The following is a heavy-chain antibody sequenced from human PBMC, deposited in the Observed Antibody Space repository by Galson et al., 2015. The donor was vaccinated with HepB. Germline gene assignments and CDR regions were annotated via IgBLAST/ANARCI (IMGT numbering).Heavy chain of an antibody. Sequence: SLRLSCAASGFTFSSYGMHWVRQAPGKGLEWVAVIWYDGSNKYYADSVKGRFTISRDNSKNTLYLQMNGLRAEDTAVYYCAANGYSYGYSRGYYYYGMDVWGQGTTVTVSS. J-gene: IGHJ6*02. D-gene: IGHD5-18*01. CDR1: GFTFSSYG. CDR2: IWYDGSNK. CDR3: AANGYSYGYSRGYYYYGMDV. V-gene: IGHV3-33*01.